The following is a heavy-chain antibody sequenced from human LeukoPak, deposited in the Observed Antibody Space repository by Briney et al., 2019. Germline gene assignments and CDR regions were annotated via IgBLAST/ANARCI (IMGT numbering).Heavy chain of an antibody. V-gene: IGHV3-23*01. CDR1: GFTFSSYA. CDR2: INTSGGST. Sequence: GALRLSCAASGFTFSSYAMSWARQAPGKGLEWVSGINTSGGSTAYADSVKGRFTISRDNPRNTLYMQMNSLRAEDTALYYCAIMHPYYDGNGYWVQWGQGTLVTVSS. J-gene: IGHJ4*02. CDR3: AIMHPYYDGNGYWVQ. D-gene: IGHD3-22*01.